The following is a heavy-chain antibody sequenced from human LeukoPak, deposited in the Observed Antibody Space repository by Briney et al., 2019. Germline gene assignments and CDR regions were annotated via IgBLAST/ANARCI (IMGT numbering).Heavy chain of an antibody. Sequence: ASVKVSCKVSGYTLTESSMHWVRQAPGKGLEWMGGFDPEDGETIYAQKFQGRVTMTEDTSTDTAYMELSSLRSEDTAVYYCATRKLTMVRGVPFDYWGQGTLVTVSS. D-gene: IGHD3-10*01. V-gene: IGHV1-24*01. CDR3: ATRKLTMVRGVPFDY. CDR2: FDPEDGET. J-gene: IGHJ4*02. CDR1: GYTLTESS.